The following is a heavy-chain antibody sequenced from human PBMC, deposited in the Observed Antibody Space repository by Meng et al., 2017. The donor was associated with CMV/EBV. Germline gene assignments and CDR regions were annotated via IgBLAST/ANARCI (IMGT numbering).Heavy chain of an antibody. Sequence: SETLSLTCTVSGGSISSYYWSWIRQPPGKGLEWIGYSYYSGSTNYNPSLKSRVTISVDTSKNQFSLKLSSVTAADTAVYYCARDGAARPSYYYCGMDVWGQGTTVTVSS. CDR3: ARDGAARPSYYYCGMDV. J-gene: IGHJ6*02. CDR1: GGSISSYY. D-gene: IGHD6-6*01. CDR2: SYYSGST. V-gene: IGHV4-59*01.